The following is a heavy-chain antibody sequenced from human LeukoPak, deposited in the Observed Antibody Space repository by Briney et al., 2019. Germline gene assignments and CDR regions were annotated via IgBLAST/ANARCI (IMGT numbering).Heavy chain of an antibody. CDR2: ISYDGSNK. CDR1: GFTFSSYA. J-gene: IGHJ6*02. Sequence: GGSLRLSCAASGFTFSSYAMHWVRQAPGKGLEWVAVISYDGSNKYYADSVKGRFTISRDNSKNTLYLQMNSLRAEDTAVYYCARDVFVVVVPAAPRGYYYGMDVWGQGTTVTVSS. D-gene: IGHD2-2*01. V-gene: IGHV3-30-3*01. CDR3: ARDVFVVVVPAAPRGYYYGMDV.